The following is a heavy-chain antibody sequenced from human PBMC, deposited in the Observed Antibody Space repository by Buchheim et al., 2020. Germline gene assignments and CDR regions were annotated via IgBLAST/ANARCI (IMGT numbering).Heavy chain of an antibody. V-gene: IGHV3-48*02. Sequence: EVQVVESGGGLVQPGGSLRLSCAASGFTFSSYSMNWVRQAPGKGLEWVSYISSSTSTIYYTDSVKGRFTISRDNDKKPLYLQMNSLRDEDTAVYYCARDLWGSGGMDVWGQGTT. CDR1: GFTFSSYS. CDR2: ISSSTSTI. J-gene: IGHJ6*02. D-gene: IGHD3-10*01. CDR3: ARDLWGSGGMDV.